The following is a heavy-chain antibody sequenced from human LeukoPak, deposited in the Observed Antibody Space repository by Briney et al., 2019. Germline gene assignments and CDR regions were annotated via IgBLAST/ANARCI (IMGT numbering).Heavy chain of an antibody. V-gene: IGHV3-7*01. CDR1: GFTFSSYW. D-gene: IGHD2-2*02. J-gene: IGHJ5*02. Sequence: GGSLRLSCAASGFTFSSYWMSWVRQAPGKGLEWVANIKQDGSEKYYVDSVKGRFTISRDNAKNTLYLQMNSLRAEDTAVYYCTRTYCSSTSCYTELFDPWGQGTLVTVSS. CDR2: IKQDGSEK. CDR3: TRTYCSSTSCYTELFDP.